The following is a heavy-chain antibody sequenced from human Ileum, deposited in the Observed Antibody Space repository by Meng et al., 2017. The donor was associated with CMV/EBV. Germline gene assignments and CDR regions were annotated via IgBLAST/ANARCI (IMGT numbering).Heavy chain of an antibody. CDR3: ARGEYASSSFWFDP. J-gene: IGHJ5*02. CDR2: IYTTGST. V-gene: IGHV4-61*02. CDR1: GGPVSTEGHY. Sequence: QVTRQGPGPGLVKPSETLSLTCTVSGGPVSTEGHYWTWIRQPAGKGLEWIGRIYTTGSTNYNPSLKSRVTISMDTSKNQFSLKLRSVTAADTAVYFCARGEYASSSFWFDPWGQGTLVTVSS. D-gene: IGHD2-8*01.